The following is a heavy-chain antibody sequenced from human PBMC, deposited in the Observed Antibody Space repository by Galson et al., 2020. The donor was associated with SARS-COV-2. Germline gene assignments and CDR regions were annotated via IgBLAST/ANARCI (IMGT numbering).Heavy chain of an antibody. D-gene: IGHD2-2*01. J-gene: IGHJ6*02. CDR2: ISGSGGST. CDR3: ASPHCSSTSCYYYYGMDV. CDR1: GFTFSSYA. Sequence: GESLKISCAASGFTFSSYAMSWVRQAPGKGLEWVSAISGSGGSTYYADSVKGRFTISRDNSKNTLYLQMNSLRAEDTAVYYCASPHCSSTSCYYYYGMDVWGQGTTVTVSS. V-gene: IGHV3-23*01.